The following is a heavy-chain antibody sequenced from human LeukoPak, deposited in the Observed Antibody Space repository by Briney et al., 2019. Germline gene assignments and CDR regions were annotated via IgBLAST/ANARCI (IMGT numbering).Heavy chain of an antibody. J-gene: IGHJ6*02. Sequence: SSETLSLTCAVYGGSFSGYYWSWIRQPPGKGLEWIREINHSGSTNYNPSLKSRVTISVDTSKNQFSLKLSSVTAADTAVYYCARDLASYGMDVWGQGTTVTVSS. CDR2: INHSGST. CDR1: GGSFSGYY. CDR3: ARDLASYGMDV. V-gene: IGHV4-34*01.